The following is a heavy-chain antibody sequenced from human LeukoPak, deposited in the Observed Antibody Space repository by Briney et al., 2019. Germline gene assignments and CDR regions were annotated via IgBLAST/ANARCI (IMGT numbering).Heavy chain of an antibody. J-gene: IGHJ4*02. V-gene: IGHV1-18*01. D-gene: IGHD5-24*01. Sequence: VASVTVSCKASGYIFTSYGISWVRRAPGQGLEWMGWISAYNGNTNYAQKLQGRVTVTTDTSTSTAYMELRSLTSDDTAVYYCARVRGRDGTYYFDYWGQGTLVTVSS. CDR1: GYIFTSYG. CDR2: ISAYNGNT. CDR3: ARVRGRDGTYYFDY.